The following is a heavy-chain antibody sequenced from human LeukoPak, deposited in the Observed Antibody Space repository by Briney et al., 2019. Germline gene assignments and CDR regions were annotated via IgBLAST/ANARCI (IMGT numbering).Heavy chain of an antibody. D-gene: IGHD3-16*02. CDR3: ARYSPLNDYIWGSFRYKGHAFEI. J-gene: IGHJ3*02. V-gene: IGHV4-38-2*02. Sequence: SSETLSLTCTVSGYSISIGYYWGWIRPPPGKGLEWIGSIYHSGSTSYNPSLKSRLTISVDTSKNHFSLKLSSVTAAETAVYYCARYSPLNDYIWGSFRYKGHAFEIWGQGTMVTVSS. CDR2: IYHSGST. CDR1: GYSISIGYY.